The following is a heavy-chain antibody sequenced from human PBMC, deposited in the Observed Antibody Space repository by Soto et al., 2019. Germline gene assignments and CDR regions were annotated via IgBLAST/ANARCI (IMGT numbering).Heavy chain of an antibody. V-gene: IGHV3-11*06. CDR1: VFTFSDYY. J-gene: IGHJ6*02. D-gene: IGHD3-3*01. CDR3: ARVRILFLAISHLEV. CDR2: FSSSSSYT. Sequence: PGGSLRLSCAASVFTFSDYYMSLIRQAPGKGLEWVSYFSSSSSYTNYADSVKGRFTISRDNAKNSLYLQMNSLRAEDTAVYYCARVRILFLAISHLEVWGQGTTVTVSS.